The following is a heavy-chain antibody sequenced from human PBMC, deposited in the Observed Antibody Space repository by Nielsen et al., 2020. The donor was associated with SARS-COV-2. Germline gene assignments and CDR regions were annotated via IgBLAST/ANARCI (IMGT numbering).Heavy chain of an antibody. V-gene: IGHV3-7*01. CDR2: IKQDGSEK. D-gene: IGHD3-10*01. Sequence: GESLKISCAASGFTFSNYWMSWVRQAPGKGLEWVANIKQDGSEKYYVDSMMGRFTISRDNPRNSLYLQMNSLRVEDTAVYYCARGLSFVRGVIYYGMDVWGQGTTVTVSS. CDR1: GFTFSNYW. J-gene: IGHJ6*02. CDR3: ARGLSFVRGVIYYGMDV.